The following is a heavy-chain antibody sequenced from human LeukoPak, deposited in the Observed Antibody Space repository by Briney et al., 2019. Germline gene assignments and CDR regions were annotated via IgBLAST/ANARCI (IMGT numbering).Heavy chain of an antibody. J-gene: IGHJ4*02. CDR3: ARADRRDGYKPYLGY. V-gene: IGHV1-2*02. CDR2: INPNSGGT. CDR1: GYTFTGYY. D-gene: IGHD5-24*01. Sequence: ASVKVSCKASGYTFTGYYMHWVRQAPGQGLEWMGWINPNSGGTNYAQKFQGRVTMTRDTSISTAYMELSRLRSDDTAVYYCARADRRDGYKPYLGYWGQGTLDTVSS.